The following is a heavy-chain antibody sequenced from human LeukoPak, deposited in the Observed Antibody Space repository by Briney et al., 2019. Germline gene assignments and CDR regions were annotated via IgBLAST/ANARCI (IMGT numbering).Heavy chain of an antibody. J-gene: IGHJ3*02. V-gene: IGHV4-59*08. CDR3: ARGMSGALGDAFDI. Sequence: PSETLSLTCTVSGGSISSCYWSWIRQPPGKGLEWIGYIYYSGSTNYNPSLKSRVTISVDTSKNQFSLKLSSVTAADTAVYYCARGMSGALGDAFDIWGQGTMVTVSS. CDR1: GGSISSCY. CDR2: IYYSGST. D-gene: IGHD1-26*01.